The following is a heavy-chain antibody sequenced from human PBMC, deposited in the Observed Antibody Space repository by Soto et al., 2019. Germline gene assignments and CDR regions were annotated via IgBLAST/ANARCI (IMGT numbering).Heavy chain of an antibody. D-gene: IGHD6-19*01. J-gene: IGHJ6*02. V-gene: IGHV3-30*18. CDR1: GFTFSSYG. CDR2: ISYDGSNK. Sequence: PGGSLRLSCAASGFTFSSYGMHWVRQAPGKGLEWVAVISYDGSNKYYADSVKGRFTISRDNSKNTLYLQMNSLRAEDTAVYYCAKDLMIAVAGTTYYYYGMDVWGQGTTVTVSS. CDR3: AKDLMIAVAGTTYYYYGMDV.